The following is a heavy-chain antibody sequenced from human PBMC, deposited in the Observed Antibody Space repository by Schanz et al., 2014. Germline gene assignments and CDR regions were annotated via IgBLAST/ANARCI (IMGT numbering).Heavy chain of an antibody. CDR1: GFNFKAYA. V-gene: IGHV3-23*01. CDR2: IEFSGGTT. J-gene: IGHJ6*02. D-gene: IGHD3-16*01. Sequence: EAQLLESGGGLVQPGGSLRLSCAASGFNFKAYAMSWVRQAPGKGLEWVSGIEFSGGTTYYADSVKGRFTISRDTSKNTLYLQINSLRDEDTAVYYCARARGWGAPYYYGMDAWGQGTTVTVSS. CDR3: ARARGWGAPYYYGMDA.